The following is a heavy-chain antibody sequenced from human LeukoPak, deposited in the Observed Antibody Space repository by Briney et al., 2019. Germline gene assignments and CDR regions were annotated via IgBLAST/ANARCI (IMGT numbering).Heavy chain of an antibody. CDR2: IYTSGST. CDR1: GGSISSYY. D-gene: IGHD2-15*01. V-gene: IGHV4-4*07. CDR3: AREGYCSGGSCYFSFPFDY. J-gene: IGHJ4*02. Sequence: PSETLSLTCTVSGGSISSYYWSWIRQPAGKGLEWIGRIYTSGSTNYNPSLKSRVTMSVDTSKNQFSLKLSSVTAADTAVYYCAREGYCSGGSCYFSFPFDYWGQGTLVTVSS.